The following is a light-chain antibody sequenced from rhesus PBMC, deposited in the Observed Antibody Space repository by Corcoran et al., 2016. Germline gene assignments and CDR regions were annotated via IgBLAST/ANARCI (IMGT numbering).Light chain of an antibody. CDR3: QHYYDNPYT. CDR1: QSIYIN. Sequence: DIQMTQSPSALSASVGDRVTISCRASQSIYINLAWYQQKPGKAPNLLIYDASSLQTGIPSRFSGSGSGTDFTLSISSLQPEDSGTYFCQHYYDNPYTFGQGTKVEIK. J-gene: IGKJ2*01. V-gene: IGKV1S12*01. CDR2: DAS.